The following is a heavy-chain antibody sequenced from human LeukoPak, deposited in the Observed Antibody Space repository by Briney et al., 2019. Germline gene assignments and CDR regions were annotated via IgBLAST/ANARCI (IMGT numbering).Heavy chain of an antibody. CDR1: GVSITSYY. CDR2: LFSGANT. J-gene: IGHJ5*02. CDR3: ARGPFGATPQLYSFDA. V-gene: IGHV4-59*01. Sequence: PSETLSLTCSVSGVSITSYYWSWIRQSPGNGLEWIGYLFSGANTRYNPSLKSRVIISVDSSQSHFSLKLTSVTAADTAVYYCARGPFGATPQLYSFDAWGQGILVTVSS. D-gene: IGHD3-3*01.